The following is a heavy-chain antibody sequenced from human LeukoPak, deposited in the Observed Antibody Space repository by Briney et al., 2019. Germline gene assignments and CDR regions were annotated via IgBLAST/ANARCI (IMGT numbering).Heavy chain of an antibody. V-gene: IGHV7-4-1*02. J-gene: IGHJ4*02. Sequence: ASVKVSCKASGYTFISYNINWLRQATGQGLEWMGWINTNTGNPSYARGFTGRFVFSLDTSVSTAYLQISSLKAEDTAVYYCAREAYSSAYYFDYWGQGTLVTVSS. CDR3: AREAYSSAYYFDY. D-gene: IGHD5-18*01. CDR2: INTNTGNP. CDR1: GYTFISYN.